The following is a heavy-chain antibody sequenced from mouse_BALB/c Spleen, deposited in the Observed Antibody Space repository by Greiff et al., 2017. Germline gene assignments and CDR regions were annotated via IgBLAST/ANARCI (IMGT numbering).Heavy chain of an antibody. V-gene: IGHV2-9-2*01. CDR1: GFSLTSYD. Sequence: VKLMESGPGLVAPSQSLSITCTVSGFSLTSYDISWIRQPPGKGLEWLGVIWTGGGTNYNSAFMSRLSISKDNSKSQVFLKMNSLQTDDTAIYYGVRVYYYGSSRVYFDVWGAGTTVTVSS. J-gene: IGHJ1*01. CDR3: VRVYYYGSSRVYFDV. D-gene: IGHD1-1*01. CDR2: IWTGGGT.